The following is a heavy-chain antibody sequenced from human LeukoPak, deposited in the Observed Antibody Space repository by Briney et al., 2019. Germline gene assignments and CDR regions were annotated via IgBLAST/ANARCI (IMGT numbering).Heavy chain of an antibody. D-gene: IGHD7-27*01. J-gene: IGHJ2*01. CDR1: GFMFSSYA. CDR2: ISYDGSNK. V-gene: IGHV3-30-3*01. CDR3: ARDTIPNWGSDWYFDL. Sequence: GGSLRLSCAASGFMFSSYAMSWVRQAPGKGLEWVSVISYDGSNKYYADSVKGRFTISRDNSKNTLYLQMNSLRAEDTAVYYCARDTIPNWGSDWYFDLWGRGTLVTVSS.